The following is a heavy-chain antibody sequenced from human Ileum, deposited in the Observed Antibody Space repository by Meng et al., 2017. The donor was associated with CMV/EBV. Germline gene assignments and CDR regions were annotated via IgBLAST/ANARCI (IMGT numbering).Heavy chain of an antibody. V-gene: IGHV4-39*07. D-gene: IGHD1-26*01. CDR3: ARDLTNKWFYY. Sequence: QMQLQEAWPGLVRPAETLSLTCTASGDPISSGSHSWAWFRQPPGKRLEWIGSMYFSGIADYNPSLKSRVTISLHATQKQFSLRLTSVTAADSAVYFCARDLTNKWFYYWGQGTLVTVSS. J-gene: IGHJ4*02. CDR1: GDPISSGSHS. CDR2: MYFSGIA.